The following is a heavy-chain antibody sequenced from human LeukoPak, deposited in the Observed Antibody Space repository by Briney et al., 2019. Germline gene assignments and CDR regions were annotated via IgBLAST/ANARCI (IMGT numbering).Heavy chain of an antibody. D-gene: IGHD3-22*01. J-gene: IGHJ5*02. CDR3: ARVGHYYDSSGYYP. CDR1: GGSISSNY. CDR2: IYYSGST. V-gene: IGHV4-59*01. Sequence: SETLSLTCTVSGGSISSNYWSWFRQPPGKGLEWIGYIYYSGSTNYNPSLKSRVTISVDTSKNQFSLKLSSVTAADTAVYYCARVGHYYDSSGYYPWGQGTLVTVSS.